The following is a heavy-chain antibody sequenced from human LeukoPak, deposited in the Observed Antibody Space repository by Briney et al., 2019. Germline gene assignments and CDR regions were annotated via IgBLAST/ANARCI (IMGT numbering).Heavy chain of an antibody. Sequence: GGSLRLSCAASGFTFSSYEMNWVRQAPGKGLEWVSYISSSGSTIYYADSVKGRFTISRDNSKNTLYLQMNSLRAEDTAVYYCAKDAPSYYYGSGSYFDYWGQGTLVTVSS. CDR1: GFTFSSYE. J-gene: IGHJ4*02. CDR3: AKDAPSYYYGSGSYFDY. D-gene: IGHD3-10*01. CDR2: ISSSGSTI. V-gene: IGHV3-48*03.